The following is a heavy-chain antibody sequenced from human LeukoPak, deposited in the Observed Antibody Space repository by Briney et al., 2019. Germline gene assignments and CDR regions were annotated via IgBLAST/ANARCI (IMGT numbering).Heavy chain of an antibody. D-gene: IGHD1-1*01. J-gene: IGHJ6*03. Sequence: GGSLRLSCAASGFTFSNYGIHWVRQAPGKGLEWVAFIQYDGSNKYYADSVKGRFTISRDNSKNTLHLPMNSLRAEDTAVYYCARQYSYYYYYMDVWGKGTTVTVSS. V-gene: IGHV3-30*02. CDR3: ARQYSYYYYYMDV. CDR2: IQYDGSNK. CDR1: GFTFSNYG.